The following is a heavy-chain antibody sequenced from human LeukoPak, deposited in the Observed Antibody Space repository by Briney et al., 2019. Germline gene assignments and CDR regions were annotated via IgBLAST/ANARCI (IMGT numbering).Heavy chain of an antibody. CDR1: GFTFDDYA. J-gene: IGHJ4*02. Sequence: PGGSLRLSCAASGFTFDDYAMHWVRQAPGKGLEWVSGISWNSGSIGYADSVKGRFTISRDNAKNSLYLQMNSLRAEDTALYYCAKAKSYSSGWYYFDYWGQGTLVTVSP. CDR3: AKAKSYSSGWYYFDY. CDR2: ISWNSGSI. D-gene: IGHD6-19*01. V-gene: IGHV3-9*01.